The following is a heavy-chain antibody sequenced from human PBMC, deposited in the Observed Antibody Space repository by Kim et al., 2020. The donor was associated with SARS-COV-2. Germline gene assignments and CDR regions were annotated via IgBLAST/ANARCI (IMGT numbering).Heavy chain of an antibody. J-gene: IGHJ3*01. Sequence: GGSLRLSCEASGFNFGRHIMHWIRQVPGRGLEWVSSISTENTNIHYAESVKGRFTISRDKAKKSLYLRMNSLRLEDTGVYYCVREFVEFNRPLEWLTQDAFDFWGQGTMVAVSS. CDR3: VREFVEFNRPLEWLTQDAFDF. CDR2: ISTENTNI. CDR1: GFNFGRHI. V-gene: IGHV3-21*01. D-gene: IGHD3-3*01.